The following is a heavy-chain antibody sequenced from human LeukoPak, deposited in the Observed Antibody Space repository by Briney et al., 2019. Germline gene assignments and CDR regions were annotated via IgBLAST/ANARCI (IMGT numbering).Heavy chain of an antibody. J-gene: IGHJ6*03. D-gene: IGHD5-24*01. CDR2: IYYSGRT. Sequence: PSETLSLTCTVSGGSISSSSYYWGWIRQPPGKGLEWIGNIYYSGRTYYNPSLKSRVTISVDTSKNQFSLKLSSVTATDTAVYHCARGRRDGYRLYHMDVWGKGTTVTISS. CDR3: ARGRRDGYRLYHMDV. CDR1: GGSISSSSYY. V-gene: IGHV4-39*01.